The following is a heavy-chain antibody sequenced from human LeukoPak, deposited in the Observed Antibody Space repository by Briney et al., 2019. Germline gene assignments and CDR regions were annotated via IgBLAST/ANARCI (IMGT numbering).Heavy chain of an antibody. D-gene: IGHD4-17*01. Sequence: PSETLSLTCAVSGYSISSGYYWAWLRQPPGKGLEWIGQSYHSGSTYSNPSLKSRVTISLDTSNNQFSLRLSSVTAADTAVYYCAKVGAYGDYARHDYWGQGTLVTVSS. CDR1: GYSISSGYY. CDR3: AKVGAYGDYARHDY. J-gene: IGHJ4*02. V-gene: IGHV4-38-2*01. CDR2: SYHSGST.